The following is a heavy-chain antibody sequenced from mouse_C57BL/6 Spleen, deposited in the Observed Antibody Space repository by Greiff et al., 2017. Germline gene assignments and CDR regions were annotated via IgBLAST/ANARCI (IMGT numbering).Heavy chain of an antibody. Sequence: EVQLQQSGPELVKPGASVKISCKASGYTFTDYYMNWVKQSHGQSLEWIGDINPNNGGTSYNQKFKGKATLTVDKSSSTAYMELRSLTSEDSAVXYCAPHYYGSTTWFAYWGQGTLVTVSA. CDR1: GYTFTDYY. D-gene: IGHD1-1*01. CDR2: INPNNGGT. J-gene: IGHJ3*01. CDR3: APHYYGSTTWFAY. V-gene: IGHV1-26*01.